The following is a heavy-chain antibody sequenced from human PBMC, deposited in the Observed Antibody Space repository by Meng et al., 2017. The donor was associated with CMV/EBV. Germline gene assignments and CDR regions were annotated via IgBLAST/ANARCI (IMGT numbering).Heavy chain of an antibody. CDR1: GGSIRSSSYY. D-gene: IGHD3-10*01. CDR2: IYYSGST. Sequence: QVQEPGPGLVKPSETLSTTCTFSGGSIRSSSYYWGWIRQPPGKGLEWIGSIYYSGSTYYNPSLKSRVTISVDTSKNQFSLKLSSVTAADTAVYYCAREGNYYGSGSYYAYWGQGTLVTVSS. V-gene: IGHV4-39*07. CDR3: AREGNYYGSGSYYAY. J-gene: IGHJ4*02.